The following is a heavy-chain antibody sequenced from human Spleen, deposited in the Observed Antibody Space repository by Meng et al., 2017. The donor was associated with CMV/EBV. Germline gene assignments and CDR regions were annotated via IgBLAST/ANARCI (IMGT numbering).Heavy chain of an antibody. CDR3: ARGDWNYVFGGFDP. D-gene: IGHD1-7*01. J-gene: IGHJ5*02. CDR2: INSDGSST. V-gene: IGHV3-74*01. CDR1: GFTFSSYW. Sequence: GESLKISCAASGFTFSSYWMHWVRQAPGKGLGWVSRINSDGSSTSYADSVKGRFTISRDNAKNTLYLQMNSLRAEDTAVYYCARGDWNYVFGGFDPWGQGTLVTVSS.